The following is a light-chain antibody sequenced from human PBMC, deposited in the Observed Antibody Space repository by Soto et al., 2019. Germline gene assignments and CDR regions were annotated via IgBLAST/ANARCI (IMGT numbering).Light chain of an antibody. CDR1: SSDVDGYNY. V-gene: IGLV2-14*01. CDR2: DVS. J-gene: IGLJ1*01. Sequence: QSVLTQPASVSGSPGQSITISCTGTSSDVDGYNYVSWYQQHPGKAPKLMMYDVSNRPSGVSNCFSGSKSGNTASLTISGLQAEDEADYNCSSFTGSSTYVFGSGTKVTVL. CDR3: SSFTGSSTYV.